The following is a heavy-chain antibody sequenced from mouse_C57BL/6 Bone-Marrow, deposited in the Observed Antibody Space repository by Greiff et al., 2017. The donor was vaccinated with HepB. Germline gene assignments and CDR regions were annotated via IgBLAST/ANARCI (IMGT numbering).Heavy chain of an antibody. CDR3: ARQFRYSNYVVGFDV. Sequence: EVQGVESGGDLVKPGGSLKLSCAASGFTFSSYGMSWVRQTPDKRLEWVATISSGGSYTYYPDSVKGRFTISRDNAKNTLYLQMSSLKSEDTAMYYCARQFRYSNYVVGFDVWGTGTTVTVSS. CDR1: GFTFSSYG. V-gene: IGHV5-6*01. CDR2: ISSGGSYT. J-gene: IGHJ1*03. D-gene: IGHD2-5*01.